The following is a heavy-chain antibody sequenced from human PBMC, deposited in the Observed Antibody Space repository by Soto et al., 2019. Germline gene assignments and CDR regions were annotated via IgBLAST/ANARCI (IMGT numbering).Heavy chain of an antibody. CDR3: CPYYTTRSQYYGLEV. CDR2: ISGDGDTT. D-gene: IGHD3-10*01. CDR1: GFTFNSYA. V-gene: IGHV3-23*01. Sequence: PGGSLRLSCAASGFTFNSYAMSWVRQAPGKGLEWVSAISGDGDTTFYADSVKVRFIIFRDNSKSTLYMQMNRLRADDTAVYFCCPYYTTRSQYYGLEVWGQGTTVTVSS. J-gene: IGHJ6*02.